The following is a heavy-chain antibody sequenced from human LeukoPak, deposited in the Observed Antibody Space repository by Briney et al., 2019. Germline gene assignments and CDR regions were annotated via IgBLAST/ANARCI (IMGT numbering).Heavy chain of an antibody. V-gene: IGHV1-69*04. D-gene: IGHD3-16*01. J-gene: IGHJ4*02. CDR2: IIPILGIA. Sequence: SVKVSCKASGGTFSSYAISWVRQAPGQGFEWMGRIIPILGIANYAQKFQGRVTITADKSTSTAYMELSSLRSEDTAVYYCARAASFGSEGYWGQGTLVTVSS. CDR3: ARAASFGSEGY. CDR1: GGTFSSYA.